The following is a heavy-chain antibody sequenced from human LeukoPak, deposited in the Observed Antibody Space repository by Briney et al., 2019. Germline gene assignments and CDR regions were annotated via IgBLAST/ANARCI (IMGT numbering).Heavy chain of an antibody. CDR1: GYTFTSYD. D-gene: IGHD3-3*01. V-gene: IGHV1-8*03. CDR3: ARAGIGFTDY. Sequence: ASVKVSFTASGYTFTSYDINWVRQATGHGVGWMGWMNLNSANTAYAQKFQGRVTITRNTSTSTAYMELSSLRSEDTAVYYCARAGIGFTDYWGQGTLVTVS. CDR2: MNLNSANT. J-gene: IGHJ4*02.